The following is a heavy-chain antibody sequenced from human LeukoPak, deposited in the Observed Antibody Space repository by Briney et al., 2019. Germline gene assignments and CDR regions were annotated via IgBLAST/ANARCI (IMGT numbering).Heavy chain of an antibody. J-gene: IGHJ4*02. CDR1: GFTFSDYY. CDR3: ARGQHYYDFWSGTLGY. D-gene: IGHD3-3*01. Sequence: GGSLRLSCAASGFTFSDYYMSWVRQAPGKGLEWVSYISSSGSTIYYADSVTGRFTISRDNAKNSLYLQINSLRAEDTAVYYCARGQHYYDFWSGTLGYWGQGTLVTVSS. V-gene: IGHV3-11*01. CDR2: ISSSGSTI.